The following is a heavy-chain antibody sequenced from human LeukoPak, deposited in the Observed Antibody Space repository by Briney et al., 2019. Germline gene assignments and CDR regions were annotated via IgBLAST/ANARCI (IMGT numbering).Heavy chain of an antibody. J-gene: IGHJ4*02. CDR1: GFPFSAYY. Sequence: PGGSLRLSCAASGFPFSAYYMSWLRQAPGKGLEWISHISGSGDTIYYADSGKGRFTISRDNTKNSLYLQMNSLRAEDTAVYYCARGNWGPDYWGQGTLVTVSS. D-gene: IGHD7-27*01. V-gene: IGHV3-11*04. CDR2: ISGSGDTI. CDR3: ARGNWGPDY.